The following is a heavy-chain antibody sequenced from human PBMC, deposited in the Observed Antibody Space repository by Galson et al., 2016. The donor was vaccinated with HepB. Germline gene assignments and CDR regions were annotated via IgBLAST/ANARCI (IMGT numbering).Heavy chain of an antibody. CDR3: ATSGSYGDFDY. CDR2: IYPGDSET. D-gene: IGHD1-26*01. Sequence: QSGAEVKKSGESLQISCTASGYTFLTKWIGWVRQMPGKGLEWMGIIYPGDSETRYSPSFQGQVTFSADKSISTAYLQWSSLKASDTAMYYCATSGSYGDFDYWGQGTLVIVSS. J-gene: IGHJ4*02. CDR1: GYTFLTKW. V-gene: IGHV5-51*01.